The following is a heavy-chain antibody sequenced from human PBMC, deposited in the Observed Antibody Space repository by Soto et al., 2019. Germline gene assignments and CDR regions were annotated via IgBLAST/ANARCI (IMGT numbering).Heavy chain of an antibody. J-gene: IGHJ6*02. Sequence: GGSLRLSSAASGFTFSSYWMSWVRQAPGKGLEWVANIKQDGSEKYYVDSVKGRFTISRDNAKNSLYLQMNSLRAEDTAVYYCARLAYSSGWYHRYYGMDVWGQGTTVTVSS. V-gene: IGHV3-7*03. CDR3: ARLAYSSGWYHRYYGMDV. D-gene: IGHD6-19*01. CDR1: GFTFSSYW. CDR2: IKQDGSEK.